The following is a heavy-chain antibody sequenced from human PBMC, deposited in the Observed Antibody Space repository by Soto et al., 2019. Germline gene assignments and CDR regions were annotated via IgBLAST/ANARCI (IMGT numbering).Heavy chain of an antibody. D-gene: IGHD2-21*01. CDR3: ARSLIAAPYYYYGTDV. CDR1: GGSISSYY. CDR2: IYTSGST. J-gene: IGHJ6*02. Sequence: QVQLQESGPGLVKPSETLSLTCTVSGGSISSYYWSWIRQPAGKGLEWIGRIYTSGSTNYNPSLKSRVTMSVDTSKNQFSLKLSSVTAADTAVYYCARSLIAAPYYYYGTDVWGQGTTVTVSS. V-gene: IGHV4-4*07.